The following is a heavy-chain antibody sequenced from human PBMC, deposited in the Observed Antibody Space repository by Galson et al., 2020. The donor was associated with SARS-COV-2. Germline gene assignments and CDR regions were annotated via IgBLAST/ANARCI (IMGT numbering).Heavy chain of an antibody. D-gene: IGHD3-3*01. V-gene: IGHV3-72*01. CDR1: GFTFSDHY. J-gene: IGHJ6*03. Sequence: RGSLRLSCAASGFTFSDHYMDWVRQAPGKGLEWVGRTRNKANSYTTEYAASAKGRFTISRDDSKNSLYVQMNSLKTEDTAVYYCARGPRIFGVDANYHYYMDVWGKGTSVTVSS. CDR3: ARGPRIFGVDANYHYYMDV. CDR2: TRNKANSYTT.